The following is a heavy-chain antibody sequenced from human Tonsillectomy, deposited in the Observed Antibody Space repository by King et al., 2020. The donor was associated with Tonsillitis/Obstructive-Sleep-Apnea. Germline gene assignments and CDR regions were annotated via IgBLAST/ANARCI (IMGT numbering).Heavy chain of an antibody. J-gene: IGHJ4*02. V-gene: IGHV4-39*01. CDR3: GRNTGYSTYPFDY. Sequence: LQLQESGPGLVKPSETLSLTCTVSGGSISSSSYYWGWIRQPPGKGLEWIGSIYYSGSTYYNPSLKSRVTISVDTSKNQFSLKLSSVTAADAAVYYCGRNTGYSTYPFDYWGQGTLVTVSS. CDR2: IYYSGST. D-gene: IGHD6-13*01. CDR1: GGSISSSSYY.